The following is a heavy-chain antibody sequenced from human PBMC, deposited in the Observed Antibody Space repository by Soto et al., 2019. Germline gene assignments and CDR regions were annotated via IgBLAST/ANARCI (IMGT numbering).Heavy chain of an antibody. Sequence: SETLSLTCTVSGSSISISSYHWGWIRRPPGKGPEWIGSIYYSGSTYYNPSLKSRVTISVDTSKNQFSLKLSSVTAADTAVYYCARQDIVVVPAAIYYYGMDVWGQGTTVTVSS. CDR1: GSSISISSYH. CDR2: IYYSGST. J-gene: IGHJ6*02. CDR3: ARQDIVVVPAAIYYYGMDV. V-gene: IGHV4-39*01. D-gene: IGHD2-2*01.